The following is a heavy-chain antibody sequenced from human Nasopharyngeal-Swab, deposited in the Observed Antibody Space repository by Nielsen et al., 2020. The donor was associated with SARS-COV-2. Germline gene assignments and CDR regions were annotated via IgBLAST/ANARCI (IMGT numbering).Heavy chain of an antibody. CDR2: IYHSGST. Sequence: GSLRLSCAVSGGSISSSNWWSWVRQPPGKGLEWIGEIYHSGSTNYNPSLKSRVTISVDTSKNQFSLKLSSVTAADTAVYYCARDWMIAVAGYYYYYGMDVWGQGTTVTVSS. CDR1: GGSISSSNW. J-gene: IGHJ6*02. D-gene: IGHD6-19*01. CDR3: ARDWMIAVAGYYYYYGMDV. V-gene: IGHV4-4*02.